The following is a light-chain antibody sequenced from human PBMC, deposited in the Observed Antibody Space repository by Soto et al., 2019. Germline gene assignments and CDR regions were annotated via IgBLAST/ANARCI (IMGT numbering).Light chain of an antibody. Sequence: EIVLTQSPATLSLSPGERVTLSCRASQSVSSYFAWYQQKPGQAPRLLIYDASNRATGIPARFSGSGSGTDFTINISSLEPEDFAVYYCQQRSNGPLTFGQGTRLEIK. CDR3: QQRSNGPLT. CDR2: DAS. J-gene: IGKJ5*01. V-gene: IGKV3-11*01. CDR1: QSVSSY.